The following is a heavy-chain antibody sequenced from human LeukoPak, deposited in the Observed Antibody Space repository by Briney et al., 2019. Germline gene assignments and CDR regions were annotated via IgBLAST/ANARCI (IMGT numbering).Heavy chain of an antibody. J-gene: IGHJ5*02. D-gene: IGHD1-14*01. CDR3: ARGTYRTRLDP. Sequence: SQTLSLTCAVSGGSISSGGYSWSWIRQPPGKGLEWIGYIYHSGSTYYNPSLKSRVTISVDTSKNQFSLKLSSVTAADTAVYYCARGTYRTRLDPWGQGTLVTVSS. V-gene: IGHV4-30-2*01. CDR1: GGSISSGGYS. CDR2: IYHSGST.